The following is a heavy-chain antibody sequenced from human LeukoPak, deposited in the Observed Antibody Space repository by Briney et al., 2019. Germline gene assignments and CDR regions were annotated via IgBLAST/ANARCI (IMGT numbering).Heavy chain of an antibody. CDR3: ARGWLRSGFDL. V-gene: IGHV6-1*01. D-gene: IGHD5-12*01. J-gene: IGHJ4*02. Sequence: SQTLSLTCAISGDSVSSAWNWIRQSPSRGLEWLGRTYYSSKWYTDYAVSVKGRVSINPDTSKNQLSLQLSSVTPEDTAVYYCARGWLRSGFDLWGQGTLVTVSS. CDR2: TYYSSKWYT. CDR1: GDSVSSA.